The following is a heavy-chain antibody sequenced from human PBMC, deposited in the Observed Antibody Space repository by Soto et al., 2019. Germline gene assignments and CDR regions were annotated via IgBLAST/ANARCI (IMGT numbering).Heavy chain of an antibody. Sequence: SETLSLTCTVSGGSISSYYWSWIRQPPGKGLEWIGYIYYSGSTNYNPSLKSRVTISVDTSKNQFSLKLSSVTAADTAVYYCARLLSNWNLDYWGQGTLVTVSS. J-gene: IGHJ4*02. V-gene: IGHV4-59*08. D-gene: IGHD1-1*01. CDR2: IYYSGST. CDR3: ARLLSNWNLDY. CDR1: GGSISSYY.